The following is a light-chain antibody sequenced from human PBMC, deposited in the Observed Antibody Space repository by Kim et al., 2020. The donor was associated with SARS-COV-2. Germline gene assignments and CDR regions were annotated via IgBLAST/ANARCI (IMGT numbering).Light chain of an antibody. CDR1: QSRLQSNEYNY. Sequence: PASISCRSSQSRLQSNEYNYLDWYVQKAGQSPQLLIYLGSTRAAGVPDRFSGSGSDTDFTLKISRVEAEDVGVYYCMQALETPRTFGGGTKVDIK. J-gene: IGKJ4*01. CDR2: LGS. CDR3: MQALETPRT. V-gene: IGKV2-28*01.